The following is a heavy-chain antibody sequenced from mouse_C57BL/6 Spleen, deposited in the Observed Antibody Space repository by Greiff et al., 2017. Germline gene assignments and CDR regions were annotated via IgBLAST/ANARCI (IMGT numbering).Heavy chain of an antibody. CDR2: IYPGDGDT. CDR1: GYAFSSYW. D-gene: IGHD3-2*02. J-gene: IGHJ4*01. V-gene: IGHV1-80*01. CDR3: AREAQATLYYAMDY. Sequence: VQLQQSGAELVKPGASVKISCKASGYAFSSYWMNWVKQRPGKGLEWIGQIYPGDGDTNYNGKFKGKATLTADKSSSTAYMQLSSLTSEDSAVYFCAREAQATLYYAMDYWGQGTSVTVSS.